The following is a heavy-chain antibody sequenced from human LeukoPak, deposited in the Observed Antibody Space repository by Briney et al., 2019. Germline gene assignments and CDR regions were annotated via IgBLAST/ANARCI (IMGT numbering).Heavy chain of an antibody. V-gene: IGHV4-59*02. CDR3: ARYPLAFDF. CDR2: IHHSGST. Sequence: SETLSLTCTVSGDSVTNHQWSWVRQPPGKGLEWIAYIHHSGSTNYNPSLKNRVTISMDTSKNQFSLRLISVTAADTAVYYCARYPLAFDFWGQGILVTVSP. CDR1: GDSVTNHQ. J-gene: IGHJ4*02. D-gene: IGHD6-6*01.